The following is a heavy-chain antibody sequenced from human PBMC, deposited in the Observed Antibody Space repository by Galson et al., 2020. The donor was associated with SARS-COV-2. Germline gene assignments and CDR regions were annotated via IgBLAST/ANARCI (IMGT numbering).Heavy chain of an antibody. J-gene: IGHJ4*02. D-gene: IGHD2-2*02. CDR1: GFTFSSYA. CDR3: AKDQGYCSSTSCYREYYFDY. CDR2: ISGSGGST. Sequence: GGSLRLSCAASGFTFSSYAMSWVRQAPGKGLEWVSAISGSGGSTYYADSVKGRFTISRDNSKNTLYLQMNSLRAEDTAVYYCAKDQGYCSSTSCYREYYFDYWGQGTLVTVSS. V-gene: IGHV3-23*01.